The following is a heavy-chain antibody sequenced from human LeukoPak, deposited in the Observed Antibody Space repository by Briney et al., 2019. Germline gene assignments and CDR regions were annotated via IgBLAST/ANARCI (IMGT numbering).Heavy chain of an antibody. CDR3: AKRLYCSTTTCYGFDY. J-gene: IGHJ4*02. CDR1: GFTFSSYA. D-gene: IGHD2-2*01. CDR2: ISASDDTT. Sequence: PWGSLRLSCAASGFTFSSYAMSWVRRAPGKRLEWVSAISASDDTTYYADSVEGRFTISRDNSKNTLFLQMNSLRAEDTAVYYCAKRLYCSTTTCYGFDYWGQGTLVTVSS. V-gene: IGHV3-23*01.